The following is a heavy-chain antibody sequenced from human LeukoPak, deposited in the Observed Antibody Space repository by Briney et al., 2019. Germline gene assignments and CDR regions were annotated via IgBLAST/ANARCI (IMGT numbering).Heavy chain of an antibody. CDR2: ISSSSNTI. V-gene: IGHV3-48*01. J-gene: IGHJ4*02. Sequence: PGGSLRLSCAVSGFTFSAYAMNWVRQAPGKGLEWVSYISSSSNTIDYADSVKGRFTMSRDNAKNSLYLLMNSLRGEDTAVYYCAREREHDYGTEYWGQGTLVTVSS. CDR1: GFTFSAYA. D-gene: IGHD4-17*01. CDR3: AREREHDYGTEY.